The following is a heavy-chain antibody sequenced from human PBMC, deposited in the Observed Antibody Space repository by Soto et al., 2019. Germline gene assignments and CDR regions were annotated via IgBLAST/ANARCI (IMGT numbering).Heavy chain of an antibody. J-gene: IGHJ6*02. CDR2: ISYSGST. Sequence: QVQLQESGPGLVKPSQTLSLTCSISGASISSDDYYWSWFRQPPGKGLEWIGYISYSGSTYYNPSLKSRITISVDTSKTQFSPILSSVTAADTAVFYCAREVNNYYGMDVWGQGTTVTVSS. V-gene: IGHV4-30-4*01. CDR1: GASISSDDYY. CDR3: AREVNNYYGMDV.